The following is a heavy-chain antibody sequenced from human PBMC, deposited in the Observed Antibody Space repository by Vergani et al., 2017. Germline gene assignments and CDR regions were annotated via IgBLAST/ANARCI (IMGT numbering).Heavy chain of an antibody. J-gene: IGHJ6*03. D-gene: IGHD3-3*01. CDR3: ARHKFSPPYYGFWSGYYRDDYYMDV. V-gene: IGHV4-59*05. CDR1: GGSISSFH. CDR2: IYYSGST. Sequence: QVQLQESGPGLVKPSETLSLTCTVSGGSISSFHWSWIRQPPGKGLEWIGSIYYSGSTYYNPSLKSRVTISVDTSKNQFSLKLSSVTAADTAVYSCARHKFSPPYYGFWSGYYRDDYYMDVWGKGTTVTVSS.